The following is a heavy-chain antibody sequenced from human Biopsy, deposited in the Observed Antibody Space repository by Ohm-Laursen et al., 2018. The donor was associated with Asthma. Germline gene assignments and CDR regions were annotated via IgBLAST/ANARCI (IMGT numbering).Heavy chain of an antibody. D-gene: IGHD6-19*01. CDR1: GYNFNTSD. V-gene: IGHV1-8*01. CDR2: MNPKSGNT. J-gene: IGHJ5*02. CDR3: ARGLRQSNWFDP. Sequence: ASVKVSCKASGYNFNTSDINWVRQAPGQGLEWMGWMNPKSGNTGFAQKFKGRVSLTRDSSTTTAYMELRSLRSGDTALYFCARGLRQSNWFDPWGQGTLLTVFS.